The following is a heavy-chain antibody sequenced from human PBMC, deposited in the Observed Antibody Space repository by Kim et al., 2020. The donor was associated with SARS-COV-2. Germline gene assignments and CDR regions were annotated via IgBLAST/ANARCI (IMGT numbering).Heavy chain of an antibody. CDR1: GFTFSTHW. V-gene: IGHV3-7*01. CDR2: IKTDGSAQ. J-gene: IGHJ6*02. Sequence: GGSLRLSCAASGFTFSTHWMNWIRQAPGKGLEWVANIKTDGSAQYYVDSVKGRFTISRDNAKNSLYLQMNSLRADGTAVCYCGRDLDVWGQGTTVTVPS. CDR3: GRDLDV.